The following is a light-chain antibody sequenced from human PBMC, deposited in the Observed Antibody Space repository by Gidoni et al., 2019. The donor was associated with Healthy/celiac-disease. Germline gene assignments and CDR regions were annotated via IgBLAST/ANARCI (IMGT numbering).Light chain of an antibody. V-gene: IGKV1-8*01. J-gene: IGKJ1*01. Sequence: AIRMTQSPSSLSASTGDRVTSTCRASKGISSYFDWYTQKPGKTPKILIYAAYTLQSGVPSRFSGSGSGIYFTLTISCLQSEDFATYYCQQYYSYPRTFGQGTKVEIK. CDR1: KGISSY. CDR2: AAY. CDR3: QQYYSYPRT.